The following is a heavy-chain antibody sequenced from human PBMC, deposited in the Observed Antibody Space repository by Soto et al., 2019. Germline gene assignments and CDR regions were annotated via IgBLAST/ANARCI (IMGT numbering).Heavy chain of an antibody. CDR3: VQSRCGGDCLQSYSYHSYYGLDV. Sequence: QITLKESGPTLVKPTQALTLTCSFSGFSLSTTGVGVGWIRQPPGKALERLALIYWDDDNRYNPSLNSRLTITKDTSKNQVVLAMTNIDPVDTATYYCVQSRCGGDCLQSYSYHSYYGLDVWGRGTTVTVAS. V-gene: IGHV2-5*02. CDR1: GFSLSTTGVG. J-gene: IGHJ6*02. D-gene: IGHD2-21*02. CDR2: IYWDDDN.